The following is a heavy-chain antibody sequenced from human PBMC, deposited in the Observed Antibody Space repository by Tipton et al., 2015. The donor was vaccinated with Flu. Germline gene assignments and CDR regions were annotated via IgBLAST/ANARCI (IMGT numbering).Heavy chain of an antibody. V-gene: IGHV3-7*01. Sequence: GSLRLSCAASGFAFSTYWILWVRQAPGKGLEWVANIKQDGSEKYYVDSVKGRFTISRDNAKNSLYLQMNSLRVEDTAVYYCVRAIAAAGSRWGQGTLVTVSS. CDR3: VRAIAAAGSR. J-gene: IGHJ4*02. CDR2: IKQDGSEK. D-gene: IGHD6-13*01. CDR1: GFAFSTYW.